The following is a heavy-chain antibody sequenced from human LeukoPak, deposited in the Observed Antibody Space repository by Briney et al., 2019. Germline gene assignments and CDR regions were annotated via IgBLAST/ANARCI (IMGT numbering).Heavy chain of an antibody. CDR1: GYTFTSYG. J-gene: IGHJ4*02. Sequence: ASVKVSCKASGYTFTSYGISWVRQAPGQGLEWMGWISAYNGNTNYAQKLQGRVTMTTDTSTSTAYMELRSLRSDDTAVYYCARARSDYYDSSGYSDYWGQGTLVTVSS. CDR2: ISAYNGNT. CDR3: ARARSDYYDSSGYSDY. D-gene: IGHD3-22*01. V-gene: IGHV1-18*01.